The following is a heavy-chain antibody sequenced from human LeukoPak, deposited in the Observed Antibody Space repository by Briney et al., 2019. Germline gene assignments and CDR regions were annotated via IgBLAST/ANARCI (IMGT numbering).Heavy chain of an antibody. CDR2: INPNSGGT. Sequence: ASVKVSCKASGYTFTGYYMHWVRQAPGQGLEWMGWINPNSGGTNYAQKFQGRVTMTRDTSISTAYMELSRLRSDDTAVYYCARDRSIYYDSSGYYFDAFDIWGQGTMVTVSS. V-gene: IGHV1-2*02. CDR1: GYTFTGYY. J-gene: IGHJ3*02. D-gene: IGHD3-22*01. CDR3: ARDRSIYYDSSGYYFDAFDI.